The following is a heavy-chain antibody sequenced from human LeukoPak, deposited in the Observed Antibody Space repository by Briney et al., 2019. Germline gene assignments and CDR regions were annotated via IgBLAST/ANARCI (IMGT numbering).Heavy chain of an antibody. CDR2: INSDGSST. CDR3: ARVRGSYYNGIDY. V-gene: IGHV3-74*01. CDR1: GFTFSSYW. Sequence: GGSLTLSCAASGFTFSSYWMHWVRQAPGKGLVWVSRINSDGSSTNYADSVKGRFTISRDNAKNTLYLQMNSLRAEDTAVYYCARVRGSYYNGIDYWGQGTLVTVSS. J-gene: IGHJ4*02. D-gene: IGHD3-10*01.